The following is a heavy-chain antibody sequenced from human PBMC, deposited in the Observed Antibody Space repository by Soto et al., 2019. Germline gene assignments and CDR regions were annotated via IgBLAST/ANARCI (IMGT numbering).Heavy chain of an antibody. CDR2: ISGSGGST. Sequence: GESLKISCAASGFTFMSYAMSWVLQCPGKGLEWVSAISGSGGSTYYADSVKGRFTISRDNSKNTLYLQMNSLRAEDTAVYYCRGDYYDSSGLYYFDYWGQGTLVTVSS. V-gene: IGHV3-23*01. CDR3: RGDYYDSSGLYYFDY. CDR1: GFTFMSYA. J-gene: IGHJ4*02. D-gene: IGHD3-22*01.